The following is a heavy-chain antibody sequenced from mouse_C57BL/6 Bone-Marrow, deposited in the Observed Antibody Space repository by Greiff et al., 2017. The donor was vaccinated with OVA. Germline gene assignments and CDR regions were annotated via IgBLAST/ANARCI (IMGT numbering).Heavy chain of an antibody. CDR2: ISYDGSN. J-gene: IGHJ1*03. D-gene: IGHD1-1*01. CDR1: GYSITSGYY. CDR3: AREERFMRGYFDV. Sequence: ESGPGLVKPSQSLSLTCSVTGYSITSGYYWNWIRQFPGNKLEWMGYISYDGSNNYNPSLKNRISITRDTSKNQFFLKLNSVTTEDTATYYCAREERFMRGYFDVWGTGTTVTVSS. V-gene: IGHV3-6*01.